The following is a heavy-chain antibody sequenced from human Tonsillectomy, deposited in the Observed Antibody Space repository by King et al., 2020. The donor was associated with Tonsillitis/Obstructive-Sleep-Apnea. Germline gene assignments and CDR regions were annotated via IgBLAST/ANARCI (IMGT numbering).Heavy chain of an antibody. J-gene: IGHJ4*02. CDR3: ASEYSSSSWARFDY. CDR2: INPSGGST. D-gene: IGHD6-6*01. Sequence: QLVQSGAEVKKPGASVKVSCKASGYTFTSSYMHWVRQAPGQGLEWMGIINPSGGSTSCAQKFQGRVTMSRDTTTSTVYVDLGSLGAKDTAVYYFASEYSSSSWARFDYWGQGTLVTVSS. CDR1: GYTFTSSY. V-gene: IGHV1-46*01.